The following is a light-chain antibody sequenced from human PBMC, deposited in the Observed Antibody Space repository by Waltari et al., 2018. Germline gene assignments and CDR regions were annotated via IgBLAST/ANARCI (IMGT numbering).Light chain of an antibody. CDR2: QVS. CDR3: GQGAHLPFT. J-gene: IGKJ3*01. V-gene: IGKV2-30*02. CDR1: RRLVHTNGNTY. Sequence: DVVLTQSPLSLSITPGQPASLTCTSSRRLVHTNGNTYLRWYLQRPGQVPRLLIYQVSTRYSGVPDRFSGSGSGTNFTLKISRVEAEDVGVYYCGQGAHLPFTFGPGTKLDLK.